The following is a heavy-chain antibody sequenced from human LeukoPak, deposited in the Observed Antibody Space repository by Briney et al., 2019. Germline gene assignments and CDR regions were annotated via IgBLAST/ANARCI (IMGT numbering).Heavy chain of an antibody. CDR2: ITTDGSST. CDR3: ARDDGSYYV. CDR1: GFTFSSYW. V-gene: IGHV3-74*01. D-gene: IGHD1-26*01. Sequence: GGSLRLSCAASGFTFSSYWMHWVRQAPGKGLVWVSHITTDGSSTTYADSVKGRFTISRDNAKNTPYLQMNSLRAEDTAVYYCARDDGSYYVWGQGALVTVSS. J-gene: IGHJ4*02.